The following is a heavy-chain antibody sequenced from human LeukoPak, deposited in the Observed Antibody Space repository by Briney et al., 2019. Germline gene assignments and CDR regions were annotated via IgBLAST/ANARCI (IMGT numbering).Heavy chain of an antibody. J-gene: IGHJ2*01. Sequence: GGSLRLSCAASGLTFSSYEMNWVRQTPGKGLEWIAYISSSASTMYYADSVTGRFTISRDNAKNSLYLQMNSLRAEDTAVYYCARDRGTGDAPHWYFDPWGRGTLVTVSS. D-gene: IGHD4-17*01. V-gene: IGHV3-48*03. CDR2: ISSSASTM. CDR1: GLTFSSYE. CDR3: ARDRGTGDAPHWYFDP.